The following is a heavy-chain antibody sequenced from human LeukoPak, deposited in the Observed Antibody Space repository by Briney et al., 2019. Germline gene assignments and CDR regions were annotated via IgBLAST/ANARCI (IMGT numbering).Heavy chain of an antibody. CDR2: IVVGSGHT. CDR3: AADTLQVGS. J-gene: IGHJ4*02. D-gene: IGHD5-24*01. Sequence: SVKVSCKASGFTFSNSAMQWVRQARGQRLEWIGWIVVGSGHTNYAQKFQERVTITRDMSTSTAYMELNSLRFDDTAVYYCAADTLQVGSWGQGTLVTVSS. V-gene: IGHV1-58*02. CDR1: GFTFSNSA.